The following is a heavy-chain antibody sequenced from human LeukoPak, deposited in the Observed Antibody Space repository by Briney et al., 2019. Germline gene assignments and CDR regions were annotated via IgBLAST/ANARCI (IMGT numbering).Heavy chain of an antibody. J-gene: IGHJ4*02. CDR3: ARVLSSSWSYFDY. D-gene: IGHD6-13*01. CDR1: GGSFSGYY. V-gene: IGHV4-34*01. CDR2: INHSGST. Sequence: PSETLSLTCAVYGGSFSGYYWSWIRQPPGKGLEWIGEINHSGSTNYNPSLKSRVTISVDTSKNQFSLKLSSVTAADTAVYYCARVLSSSWSYFDYWGQGTLVTVSS.